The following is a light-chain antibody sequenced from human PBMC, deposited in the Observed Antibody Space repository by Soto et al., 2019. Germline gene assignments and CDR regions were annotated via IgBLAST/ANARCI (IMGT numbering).Light chain of an antibody. Sequence: EIVLTQSPGTLSLSPGERATLSCRASQSVSSSYLAGYKQKPGQAPRLLIYGASSRATGIPDRFSGSGSGTDFHLTISRLEPEDFAVYYCQQHGSSSLVTFGPGTKVDIK. J-gene: IGKJ3*01. CDR3: QQHGSSSLVT. CDR1: QSVSSSY. V-gene: IGKV3-20*01. CDR2: GAS.